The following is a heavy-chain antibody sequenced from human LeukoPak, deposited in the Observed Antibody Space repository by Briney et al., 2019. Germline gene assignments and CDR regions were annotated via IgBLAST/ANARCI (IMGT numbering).Heavy chain of an antibody. CDR3: ARDHRGYSYGTLGY. Sequence: PGGSLRLSCAASGFTFSSYGMHWVRQAPGKGLEWVAFIRYDGSNKYYADSVKGRFTISRDNSKNTLYLQMGSLRAEDMAVYYCARDHRGYSYGTLGYWGQGTLVTVSS. D-gene: IGHD5-18*01. CDR2: IRYDGSNK. V-gene: IGHV3-30*02. CDR1: GFTFSSYG. J-gene: IGHJ4*02.